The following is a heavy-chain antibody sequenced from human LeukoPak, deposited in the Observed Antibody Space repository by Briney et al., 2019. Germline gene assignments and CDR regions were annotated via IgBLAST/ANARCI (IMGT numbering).Heavy chain of an antibody. CDR1: GYTFTSYG. D-gene: IGHD3-22*01. Sequence: ASVKVSCKASGYTFTSYGISWVRQAPGQGLEWMGWISAYNGNTNYAQKLQGRVTMTTDTSTSTAYMELRSLRSVDTAVYYCARDIGSLGGHYYDSSGYSPFDYWGQGTLVTVSS. V-gene: IGHV1-18*01. CDR2: ISAYNGNT. J-gene: IGHJ4*02. CDR3: ARDIGSLGGHYYDSSGYSPFDY.